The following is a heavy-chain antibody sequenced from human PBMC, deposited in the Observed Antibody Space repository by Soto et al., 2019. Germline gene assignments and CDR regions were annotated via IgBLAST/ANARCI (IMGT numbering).Heavy chain of an antibody. CDR3: AGSGYYHNCGMDV. Sequence: QLQLQESGSGLVKPSQTLSLTCAVSGGSISSGGYSWSWIRQPPGKGLEWIGYIYHSGSTYYNPSPQSRVTISVDMSKNQSSLKLSSVTAADTAVYYCAGSGYYHNCGMDVWGQGTTVTVSS. D-gene: IGHD3-22*01. CDR2: IYHSGST. J-gene: IGHJ6*02. V-gene: IGHV4-30-2*01. CDR1: GGSISSGGYS.